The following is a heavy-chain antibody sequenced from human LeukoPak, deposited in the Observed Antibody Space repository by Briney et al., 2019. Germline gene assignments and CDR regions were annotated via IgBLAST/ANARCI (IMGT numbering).Heavy chain of an antibody. V-gene: IGHV3-30*18. CDR3: AEDQGY. J-gene: IGHJ4*02. CDR1: GFTFSTYG. CDR2: ISFDGSNT. Sequence: PGRSLRLSCAASGFTFSTYGMNWVRQAPGKGLEWVALISFDGSNTYYADSVKGRFTISRDNSKNTVYLQMNSLRAEDTAMYYCAEDQGYWGRGTLVTVSS.